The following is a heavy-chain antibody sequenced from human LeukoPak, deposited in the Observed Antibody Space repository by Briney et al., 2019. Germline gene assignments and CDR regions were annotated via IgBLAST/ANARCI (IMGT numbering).Heavy chain of an antibody. CDR1: GGSISSSSYY. D-gene: IGHD2-2*01. V-gene: IGHV4-39*07. Sequence: SETLSLTCTVSGGSISSSSYYWGWIRQPPGKGLEWIGSIYYSGSTYYNPSLKSRITISADTSKNQFSLKLSSVTAADTAVYYCARAVSSALAFDIWGQGTMVTVSS. CDR3: ARAVSSALAFDI. J-gene: IGHJ3*02. CDR2: IYYSGST.